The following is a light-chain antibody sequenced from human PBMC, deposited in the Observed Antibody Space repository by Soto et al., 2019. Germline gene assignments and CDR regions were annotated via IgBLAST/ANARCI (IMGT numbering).Light chain of an antibody. CDR1: QSVGGS. J-gene: IGKJ1*01. CDR3: QQYGSSPPRT. V-gene: IGKV3-20*01. CDR2: GAS. Sequence: IVLTKTPGTRSFSPEERLTLSCWASQSVGGSLAWYQQKPGQAPRLLIYGASTRATDVPDRFSGSGSGADFTLSISRLEPEDFAVYYCQQYGSSPPRTFGQGTKVDIK.